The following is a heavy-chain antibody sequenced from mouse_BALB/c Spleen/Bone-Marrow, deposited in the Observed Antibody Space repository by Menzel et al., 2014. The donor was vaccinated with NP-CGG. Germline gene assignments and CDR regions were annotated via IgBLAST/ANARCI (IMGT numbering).Heavy chain of an antibody. Sequence: QVQLQQPGAELVKPGASVKLSCEASGYTFTSYWMHWVKQRPGQGLEWIGEINPSNGRTNYNEKFKSKATLTVDKSSSTAYMQLSSLTSEDSAVYYCARRTTTVVATDYWGQGTTLTVSS. J-gene: IGHJ2*01. CDR1: GYTFTSYW. V-gene: IGHV1S81*02. CDR2: INPSNGRT. D-gene: IGHD1-1*01. CDR3: ARRTTTVVATDY.